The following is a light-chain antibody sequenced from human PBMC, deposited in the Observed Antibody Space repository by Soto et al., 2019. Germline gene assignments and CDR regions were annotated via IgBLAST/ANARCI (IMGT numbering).Light chain of an antibody. CDR2: AAS. CDR3: QQYNNYWT. CDR1: QSISSW. V-gene: IGKV1-5*01. J-gene: IGKJ1*01. Sequence: DIQMTQSPSTLSASVGDRVTITCRASQSISSWLAWYQQKPGKAPKLLIYAASKLESGVPSRFGGSGSATEFTLTISSLQPDDFATYYCQQYNNYWTFGQGTKVDI.